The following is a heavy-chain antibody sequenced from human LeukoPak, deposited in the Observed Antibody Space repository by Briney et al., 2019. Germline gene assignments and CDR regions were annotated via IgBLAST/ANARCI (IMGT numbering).Heavy chain of an antibody. V-gene: IGHV4-34*01. CDR2: INHSGST. D-gene: IGHD2-15*01. Sequence: SETLSLTCTVSGGSISSYYWSWIRQPPGKGLEWIGKINHSGSTNYNPSLKSRVTISVDTSKNQFSLKLSSVTAADTAVYYCARQRGGGSYYIDYWGQGTLVTVSS. CDR1: GGSISSYY. CDR3: ARQRGGGSYYIDY. J-gene: IGHJ4*02.